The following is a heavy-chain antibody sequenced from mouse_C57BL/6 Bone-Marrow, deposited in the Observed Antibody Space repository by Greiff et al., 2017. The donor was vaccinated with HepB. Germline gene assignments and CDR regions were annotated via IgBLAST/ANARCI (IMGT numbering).Heavy chain of an antibody. CDR3: ARERVDGSSYGYFDY. CDR2: ISYSGST. D-gene: IGHD1-1*01. V-gene: IGHV3-8*01. CDR1: GSSITSDY. Sequence: VQLKESGPGLAKPSQPLSLTCSVPGSSITSDYWNWIRKFPGNKLEYMGYISYSGSTYYNPSLKSRISITRDTSKNQYYLQLNAVTTEDTATYYCARERVDGSSYGYFDYWGQGTTLTVAS. J-gene: IGHJ2*01.